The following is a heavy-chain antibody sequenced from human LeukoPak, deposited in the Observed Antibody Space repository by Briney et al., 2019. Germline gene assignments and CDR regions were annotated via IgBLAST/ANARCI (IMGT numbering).Heavy chain of an antibody. J-gene: IGHJ4*02. CDR3: ARVMYSSGWSFDY. V-gene: IGHV3-7*01. CDR1: GFTFSSYW. CDR2: IKQDGSEK. D-gene: IGHD6-19*01. Sequence: GGSLRLSCAASGFTFSSYWMSWVRQAPGKGLEWVANIKQDGSEKYYVDSVKGRFTISRDNAKNSLYLQMNSLRAEDTAVYYCARVMYSSGWSFDYWGQGTLVTVSS.